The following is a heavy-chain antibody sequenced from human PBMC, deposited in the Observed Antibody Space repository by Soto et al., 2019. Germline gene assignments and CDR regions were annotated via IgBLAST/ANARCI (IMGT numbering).Heavy chain of an antibody. V-gene: IGHV4-31*03. J-gene: IGHJ4*02. CDR1: GGSISSGGYY. CDR3: AGYCSSTSCYGRANFVDY. Sequence: QVQLQESGPGLVKPSQTLSLTCTVSGGSISSGGYYWSWIRQHPGKGLEWIGYIYYSGSTYYHPSLKSRVTISVDTSKNQFSLKLSSVTAADTAVYYCAGYCSSTSCYGRANFVDYWGQGTLVTVSS. CDR2: IYYSGST. D-gene: IGHD2-2*01.